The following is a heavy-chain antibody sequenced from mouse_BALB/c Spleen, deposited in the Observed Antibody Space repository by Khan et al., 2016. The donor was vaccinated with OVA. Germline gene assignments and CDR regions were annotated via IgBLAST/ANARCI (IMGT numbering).Heavy chain of an antibody. CDR2: INSNGGST. V-gene: IGHV5-6-3*01. Sequence: VELVESGGGLVQPGGSLKLSCAASGFTFSSYGMSWVRQTPDKRLELVATINSNGGSTYYPDTGKGRFTIYRDTAKNTLYLQMSSLKTADTAMYYCARMARTINWGQGTTLTVSS. CDR1: GFTFSSYG. J-gene: IGHJ2*01. CDR3: ARMARTIN.